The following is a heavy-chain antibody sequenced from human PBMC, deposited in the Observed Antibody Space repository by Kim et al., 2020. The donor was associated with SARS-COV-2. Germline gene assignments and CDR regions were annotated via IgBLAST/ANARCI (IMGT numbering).Heavy chain of an antibody. J-gene: IGHJ4*01. CDR3: ARGGHYDSSGYYPIHFDY. D-gene: IGHD3-22*01. CDR1: GGSISSYY. CDR2: IYYSGST. V-gene: IGHV4-59*13. Sequence: SETLSLTCTVSGGSISSYYWSWIRQPPGKGLEWIGYIYYSGSTNYNPSLKSRVTISVDTSKNQFSLKLSSVTAADTAVYYCARGGHYDSSGYYPIHFDY.